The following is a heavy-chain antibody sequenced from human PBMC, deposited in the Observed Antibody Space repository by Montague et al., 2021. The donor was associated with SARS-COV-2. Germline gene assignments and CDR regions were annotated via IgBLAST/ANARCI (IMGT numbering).Heavy chain of an antibody. J-gene: IGHJ6*02. CDR2: INHSGST. D-gene: IGHD2-2*01. Sequence: SETLSLTCAVYGGSFSGYYWSWIRQPPGKGLEWIGEINHSGSTNCNPSLKSRVTISVDTSKNQFSLKLSSVTAADTAVYYCARVRAVTASMRIFSLGRSYYGMDVWGQGTTVTVSS. CDR3: ARVRAVTASMRIFSLGRSYYGMDV. V-gene: IGHV4-34*01. CDR1: GGSFSGYY.